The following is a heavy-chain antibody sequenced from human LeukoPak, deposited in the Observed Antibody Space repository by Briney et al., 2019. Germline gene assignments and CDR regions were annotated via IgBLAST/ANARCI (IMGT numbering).Heavy chain of an antibody. V-gene: IGHV3-30*18. CDR2: ISYDGSNK. Sequence: GGSLRLSCAASGFTFSSYGMHWVRPAPGKGLEWVAVISYDGSNKYYADSVKGLFTISRENSKNTLYLQMNSLGAEDTAVCYCAKGSQYNILTGFIVGAMDDFDHWGQGTLVTVSS. CDR1: GFTFSSYG. CDR3: AKGSQYNILTGFIVGAMDDFDH. D-gene: IGHD3-9*01. J-gene: IGHJ4*02.